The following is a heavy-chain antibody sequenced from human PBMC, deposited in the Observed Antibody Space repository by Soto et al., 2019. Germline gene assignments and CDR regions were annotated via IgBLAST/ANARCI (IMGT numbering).Heavy chain of an antibody. CDR1: GGSISSSNW. V-gene: IGHV4-4*02. D-gene: IGHD5-18*01. CDR2: IYHSGST. J-gene: IGHJ6*02. CDR3: ARDRLPGYYYYGMGV. Sequence: SETLSLTCAVSGGSISSSNWWSWVRQPPGKGLEWIGEIYHSGSTNYNPSLKSRVTISVDKSKNQFSLKLSSVTAADTAVYYCARDRLPGYYYYGMGVWGQGTTVTVSS.